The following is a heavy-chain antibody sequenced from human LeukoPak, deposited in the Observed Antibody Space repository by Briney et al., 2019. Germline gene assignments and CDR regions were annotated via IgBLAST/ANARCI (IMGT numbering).Heavy chain of an antibody. V-gene: IGHV3-48*01. J-gene: IGHJ4*02. CDR1: GFSFSNYG. CDR2: ISTSSKTT. Sequence: GGSLRLSCTASGFSFSNYGMIWVRQAPGKGLEWVSYISTSSKTTYYADSVKGRFFISRDNAKNSLFLQMNSLRSEDTAVFCCARTIRGDDWGQGTLVLVSS. D-gene: IGHD3-10*01. CDR3: ARTIRGDD.